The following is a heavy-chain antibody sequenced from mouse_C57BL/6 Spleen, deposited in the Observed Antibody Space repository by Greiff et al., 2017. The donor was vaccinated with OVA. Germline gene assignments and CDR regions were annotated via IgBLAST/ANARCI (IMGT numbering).Heavy chain of an antibody. CDR1: GYTFTSYW. CDR2: IDPSDSYT. J-gene: IGHJ3*01. Sequence: VQLQQPGAELVRPGTSVKLSCKASGYTFTSYWMHWVKQRPGQGLEWIGVIDPSDSYTNYNQKFKGKATLTVDTSSSTAYMQLSSLTSEDSAVYYCARGLGPLAYWGQGTLVTVSA. CDR3: ARGLGPLAY. V-gene: IGHV1-59*01. D-gene: IGHD4-1*01.